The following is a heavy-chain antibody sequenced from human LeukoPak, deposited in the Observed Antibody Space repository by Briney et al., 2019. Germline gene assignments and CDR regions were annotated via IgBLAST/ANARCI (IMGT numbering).Heavy chain of an antibody. CDR2: INRDGTGT. V-gene: IGHV3-74*01. Sequence: GGSLRLSCAPSGFIFSDYWFHWVRQTPGQGLVWVAAINRDGTGTSHADSVRGRFTVSRDNAKNTLYLQLNSLRADDTAVYYCARGLSYAVAYGDYWGQGTLVTVSS. D-gene: IGHD6-19*01. J-gene: IGHJ4*02. CDR1: GFIFSDYW. CDR3: ARGLSYAVAYGDY.